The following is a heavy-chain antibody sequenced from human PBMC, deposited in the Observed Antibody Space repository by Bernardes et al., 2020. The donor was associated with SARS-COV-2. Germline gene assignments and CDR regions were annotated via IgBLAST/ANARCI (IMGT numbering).Heavy chain of an antibody. CDR1: VDSISSYY. J-gene: IGHJ4*02. CDR3: SGEWSSFDD. D-gene: IGHD1-26*01. V-gene: IGHV4-59*01. CDR2: IYYSGTT. Sequence: SETLSLTCTVSVDSISSYYWSWIRQPPGKGLEWIGYIYYSGTTSYNPSLKSRVTISVDTSKNQLSLKLSSVPAADTAVYYCSGEWSSFDDWGQGTLVTVSS.